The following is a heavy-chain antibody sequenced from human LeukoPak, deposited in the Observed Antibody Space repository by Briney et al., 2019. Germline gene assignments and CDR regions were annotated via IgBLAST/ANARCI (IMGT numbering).Heavy chain of an antibody. CDR3: ASEPGYSSGWFDY. Sequence: ASVMVSCKPSGYTFTGYYIHWVRQAPGQGLEWMGWINPNSGGTNYAQKFQGRVTMTRDTSISTAYMELSRLKSEDTAVYYCASEPGYSSGWFDYWGQGTLVTVSS. J-gene: IGHJ4*02. CDR1: GYTFTGYY. CDR2: INPNSGGT. V-gene: IGHV1-2*02. D-gene: IGHD6-19*01.